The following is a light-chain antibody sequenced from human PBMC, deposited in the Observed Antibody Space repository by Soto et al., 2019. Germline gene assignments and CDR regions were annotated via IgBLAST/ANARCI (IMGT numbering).Light chain of an antibody. CDR2: GAS. CDR1: QSVSSN. CDR3: QHYTNWPPWT. J-gene: IGKJ1*01. Sequence: EIVMTQSPATLSVSPGERATLSCRASQSVSSNLAWYQQKPGQAPRLLLYGASIRATGIPARFSSSGAGTAFSPPISTLQSKDFSIYYCQHYTNWPPWTFGQGTKVDI. V-gene: IGKV3-15*01.